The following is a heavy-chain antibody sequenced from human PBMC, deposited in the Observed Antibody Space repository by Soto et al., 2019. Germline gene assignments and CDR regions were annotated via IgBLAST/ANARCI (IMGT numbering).Heavy chain of an antibody. J-gene: IGHJ6*02. CDR3: ARESQAYPPIPNFSSYYDMHV. CDR2: ISAYNGNP. CDR1: GYTFNIYG. V-gene: IGHV1-18*04. Sequence: QVQLVQSGGEVKKPGASVRVSCKASGYTFNIYGISGGRQAPGQGLEWVGWISAYNGNPHYGPKFERRVTLTTHTPTNTAYMELRSLRSDDPAVYYCARESQAYPPIPNFSSYYDMHVSGQGTTVTVSS. D-gene: IGHD2-2*01.